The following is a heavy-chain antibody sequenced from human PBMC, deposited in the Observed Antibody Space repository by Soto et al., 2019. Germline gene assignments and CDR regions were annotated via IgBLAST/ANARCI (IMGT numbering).Heavy chain of an antibody. Sequence: QVQLVQSGAEVKKPGSSVKVSCKASGGTFSTSTFTWVRQAPGQGLEWMGRTIPLLNVADYAQDFQGRVTITPDKSTSTAYMELTSLTSKDTAVYYCARDSPIGSTYSGYDAIDSWGQGTLVTVSS. V-gene: IGHV1-69*08. CDR1: GGTFSTST. D-gene: IGHD5-12*01. CDR3: ARDSPIGSTYSGYDAIDS. CDR2: TIPLLNVA. J-gene: IGHJ4*02.